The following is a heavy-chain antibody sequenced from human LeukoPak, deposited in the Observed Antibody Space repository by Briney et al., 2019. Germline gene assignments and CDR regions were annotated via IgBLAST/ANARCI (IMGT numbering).Heavy chain of an antibody. CDR2: IYYSGST. CDR3: ARDPGNYYGMDV. Sequence: SETLSLTCTVSGGSISSYYWSWLRQPPGKGLEWIGYIYYSGSTNYNPSLKSRVTISVDTSKNQFSLKLSSVTAADTAVYYCARDPGNYYGMDVWGQGTTVTVSS. CDR1: GGSISSYY. V-gene: IGHV4-59*01. J-gene: IGHJ6*02. D-gene: IGHD1-14*01.